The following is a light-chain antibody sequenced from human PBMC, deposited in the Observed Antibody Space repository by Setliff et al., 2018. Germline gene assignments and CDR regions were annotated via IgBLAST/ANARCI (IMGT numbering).Light chain of an antibody. V-gene: IGLV2-14*01. CDR1: SSDVGVYNS. CDR3: SSYSSSSTLVV. Sequence: QSVLTQPASVSGSPGQSITISCTGTSSDVGVYNSVSWYQQHPGKAPKLMIYEVSNRPSGISSRFSGSKSGDTAFLTISGLQAEDEADYYCSSYSSSSTLVVFGGGTQLTVL. J-gene: IGLJ2*01. CDR2: EVS.